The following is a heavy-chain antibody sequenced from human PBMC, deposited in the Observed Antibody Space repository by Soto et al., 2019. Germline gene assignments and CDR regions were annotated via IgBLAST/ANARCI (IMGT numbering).Heavy chain of an antibody. CDR1: GFTFSTYT. D-gene: IGHD3-10*01. Sequence: GSLRLSCAASGFTFSTYTMNWVRQAPGKGLEWISSISSGSSYVYYAGSVKGRFTISRDNAKNSLFLQMNSLRADDTAVYYCARDILSGGAYPDSWGQGTKVTVSS. V-gene: IGHV3-21*01. CDR2: ISSGSSYV. J-gene: IGHJ5*01. CDR3: ARDILSGGAYPDS.